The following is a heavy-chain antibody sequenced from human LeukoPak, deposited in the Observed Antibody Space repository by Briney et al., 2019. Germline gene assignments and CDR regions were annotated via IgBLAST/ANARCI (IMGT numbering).Heavy chain of an antibody. D-gene: IGHD5-24*01. CDR3: AGMTDGYSXHPDX. V-gene: IGHV1-69*05. J-gene: IGHJ4*02. Sequence: ASVKVSCKASGGTFSSYAISWVRQAPGQGLEWMGGIIPIFGTANYAQKFQGRVTITTDESTSTAYMELSSPRSEDTAVYYCAGMTDGYSXHPDXXGQGTLVTVSS. CDR1: GGTFSSYA. CDR2: IIPIFGTA.